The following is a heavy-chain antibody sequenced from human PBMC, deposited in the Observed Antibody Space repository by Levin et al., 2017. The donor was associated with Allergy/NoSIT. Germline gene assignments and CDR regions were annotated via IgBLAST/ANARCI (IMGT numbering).Heavy chain of an antibody. CDR2: ISYDGSNK. Sequence: HPGGSLRLSCAASGFTFSSYGMHWVRQAPGKGLEWVAVISYDGSNKYYADSVNGRFTITRDNSKKTLYLQMNSLRAEDTAVYYCAKEGPPRLRFLEWLSPIWYFDLWGRGTLVTVSS. J-gene: IGHJ2*01. D-gene: IGHD3-3*01. CDR1: GFTFSSYG. V-gene: IGHV3-30*18. CDR3: AKEGPPRLRFLEWLSPIWYFDL.